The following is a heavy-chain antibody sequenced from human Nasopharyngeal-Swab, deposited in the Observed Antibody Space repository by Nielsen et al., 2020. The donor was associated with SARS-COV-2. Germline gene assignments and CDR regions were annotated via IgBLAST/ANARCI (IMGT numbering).Heavy chain of an antibody. D-gene: IGHD5-24*01. CDR2: VYPGNSEI. V-gene: IGHV5-51*01. CDR3: ARRAARDGYNYEVDP. Sequence: GESLKISCMASGYSFVNHWIGWVRQKPGKGLEWMGMVYPGNSEIAYSPSFQGQVTISADKSITTAYLQWSSLRASDTAMYFCARRAARDGYNYEVDPWGQGTLVTVSS. J-gene: IGHJ5*02. CDR1: GYSFVNHW.